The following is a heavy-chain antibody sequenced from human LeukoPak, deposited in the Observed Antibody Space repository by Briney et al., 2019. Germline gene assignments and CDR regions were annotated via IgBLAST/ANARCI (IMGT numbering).Heavy chain of an antibody. CDR1: GFTFSSYS. Sequence: HVGGSLRLSCAASGFTFSSYSMNWVRQAPGRGLEWVSYISSSSSTIYYADSVKGRFTISRDNAKNSLYLQMNSLRAEDTAVYYCARERVWFGELVATLDYWGQGTLVTVSS. CDR2: ISSSSSTI. D-gene: IGHD3-10*01. V-gene: IGHV3-48*04. J-gene: IGHJ4*02. CDR3: ARERVWFGELVATLDY.